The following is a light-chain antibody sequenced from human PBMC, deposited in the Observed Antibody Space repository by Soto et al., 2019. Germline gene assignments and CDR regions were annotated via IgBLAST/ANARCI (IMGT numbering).Light chain of an antibody. J-gene: IGLJ1*01. CDR3: SSYTSTSTYV. V-gene: IGLV2-14*01. CDR1: SSDVGGYNY. Sequence: QSVLTRPASVSGSPGQSITISCTGTSSDVGGYNYVSWYQQYPGKAPKLMIYHVSNRPSGVSNRFSGSKSGNSASLTISGLQAEDEADYYCSSYTSTSTYVFGTGTKVTVL. CDR2: HVS.